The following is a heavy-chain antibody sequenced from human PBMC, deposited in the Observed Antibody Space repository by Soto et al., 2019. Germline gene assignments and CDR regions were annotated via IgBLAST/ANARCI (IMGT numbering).Heavy chain of an antibody. J-gene: IGHJ6*03. CDR1: GGSISSGAYY. Sequence: QVQLQESGPGLVKPSQTLSLTCTVSGGSISSGAYYWSWIRQHPGKGLEWIGYISNSGSTHYNPSLKSRLNIPLDTSKNQFSLTLSCVTAADTAVYFCAKYHVDTFMVNFYCYMDVWGKGTSVTVSS. CDR2: ISNSGST. V-gene: IGHV4-31*03. CDR3: AKYHVDTFMVNFYCYMDV. D-gene: IGHD5-18*01.